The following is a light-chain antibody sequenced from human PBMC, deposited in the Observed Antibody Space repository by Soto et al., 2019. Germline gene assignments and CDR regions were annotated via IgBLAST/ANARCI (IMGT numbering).Light chain of an antibody. Sequence: QSALTRSASVSGSPGQSITLSCTGTSSDVGGYNYVSWYQQHPGKAPKLIIYDVSNRPPGVSTRFSGSKSGNTATRTISGLQAEDEADYSCSSYTSTNSWVFGGETKLTVL. V-gene: IGLV2-14*01. CDR3: SSYTSTNSWV. J-gene: IGLJ3*02. CDR2: DVS. CDR1: SSDVGGYNY.